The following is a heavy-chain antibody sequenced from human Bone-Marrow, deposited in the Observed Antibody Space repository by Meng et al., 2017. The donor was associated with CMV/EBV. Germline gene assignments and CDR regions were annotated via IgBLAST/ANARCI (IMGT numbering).Heavy chain of an antibody. CDR2: INPSGGST. V-gene: IGHV1-46*01. CDR1: GYTSTSYY. CDR3: GTDPFDY. J-gene: IGHJ4*02. Sequence: ASVKVSSKASGYTSTSYYKHWVRQAPGQGLEWMGIINPSGGSTSYAQKFQGRVTMTRDTSTSTVYMELSRLRSEDTGVYYCGTDPFDYWGQGTLVTVSS.